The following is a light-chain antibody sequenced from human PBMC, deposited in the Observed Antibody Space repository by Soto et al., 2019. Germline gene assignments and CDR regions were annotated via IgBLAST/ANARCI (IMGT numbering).Light chain of an antibody. V-gene: IGLV4-60*02. Sequence: QPVLTQSSSASASLGSSVKLTCTLSSGHSSYIIAWHQQQPGTAPRYLMKLEVSGSYNKGSAVPDRFSGSSSGADRYLTISNLQFEDEAYYYCETWDHSVLVFGGGTKLTVL. CDR3: ETWDHSVLV. CDR1: SGHSSYI. J-gene: IGLJ2*01. CDR2: LEVSGSY.